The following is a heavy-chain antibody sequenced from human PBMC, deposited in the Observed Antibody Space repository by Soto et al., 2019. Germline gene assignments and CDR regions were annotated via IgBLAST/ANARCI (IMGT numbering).Heavy chain of an antibody. Sequence: ASVKVSCKASGYTFTSYAMHWVRQAPGQRLEWMGWINAGNGNTKYSQKFQGRVTITRDTSASTAYMELSSLRSEDTAVYYCARGATMIVVVPNDYFAYWGQGTLVTVSS. CDR2: INAGNGNT. D-gene: IGHD3-22*01. CDR1: GYTFTSYA. V-gene: IGHV1-3*01. CDR3: ARGATMIVVVPNDYFAY. J-gene: IGHJ4*02.